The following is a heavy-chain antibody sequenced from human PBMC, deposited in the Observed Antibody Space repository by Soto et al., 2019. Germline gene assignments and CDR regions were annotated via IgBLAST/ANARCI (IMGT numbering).Heavy chain of an antibody. J-gene: IGHJ6*02. CDR2: ISAYNGNT. CDR1: GYTFTGYY. CDR3: ARDWRHYYYGMDV. D-gene: IGHD6-25*01. Sequence: ASVKVSCKASGYTFTGYYMHWVRQAPGQGLEWMGWISAYNGNTNYAQKLQGRVTMTTDTSTSTAYMELRSLRSDDTAVYYCARDWRHYYYGMDVWGQGTTVTVSS. V-gene: IGHV1-18*04.